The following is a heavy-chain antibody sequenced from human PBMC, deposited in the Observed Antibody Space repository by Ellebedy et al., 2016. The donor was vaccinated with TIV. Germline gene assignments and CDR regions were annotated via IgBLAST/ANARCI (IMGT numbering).Heavy chain of an antibody. J-gene: IGHJ4*02. CDR2: TNNDGSSA. CDR1: GFTFSSFW. D-gene: IGHD1-26*01. V-gene: IGHV3-74*01. CDR3: VRANSGSCDY. Sequence: PGGSLRLSCAASGFTFSSFWMYWVRQVPGKGLVWVSRTNNDGSSAVYADYVKGRFTVSRDNTKNTLYLQMDSLRADDTAVYYCVRANSGSCDYWGQGTLVTVSS.